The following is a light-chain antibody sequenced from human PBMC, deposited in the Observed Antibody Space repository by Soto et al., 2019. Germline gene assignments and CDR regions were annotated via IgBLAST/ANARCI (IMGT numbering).Light chain of an antibody. CDR3: QQSYSTPPVT. V-gene: IGKV1-39*01. Sequence: DIQMTQSPSSLSASVGDRVTITCRASQSISSYLNWYQQKPGKAPKLLIYAASSLQRGVPSRFSGSGSGTDFTLTISSLQPADFATYYWQQSYSTPPVTFGQGTRLEIK. CDR1: QSISSY. CDR2: AAS. J-gene: IGKJ5*01.